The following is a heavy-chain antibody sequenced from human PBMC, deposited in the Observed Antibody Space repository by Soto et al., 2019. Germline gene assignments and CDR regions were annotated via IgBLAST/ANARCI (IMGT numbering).Heavy chain of an antibody. J-gene: IGHJ4*02. CDR3: ARGELEPRSLQYYFDY. V-gene: IGHV3-33*01. D-gene: IGHD1-1*01. CDR1: GFTFSSYG. Sequence: QVQLVESGGGVVQPGRSLRLSCAASGFTFSSYGMHWVRQAPGKGLEWVAVIWSDGSNKYYADSVKGRFTISRDNSKNTLYLQMNSLRDEDTAVYYCARGELEPRSLQYYFDYWGQGTLVTVSS. CDR2: IWSDGSNK.